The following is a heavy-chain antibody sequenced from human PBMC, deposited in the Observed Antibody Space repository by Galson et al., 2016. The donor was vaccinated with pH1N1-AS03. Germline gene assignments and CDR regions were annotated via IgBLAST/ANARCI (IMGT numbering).Heavy chain of an antibody. Sequence: SLRLSCAASGFTFSNYEMNWVRQAPGKGLEYVSAISGNGYSTYYANSVKGRFTISRDNSKSTLFLQMGSLRPEDRAVYYCARGPVSYSNYWFPPPDYWGQGTLVTVSS. J-gene: IGHJ4*02. CDR2: ISGNGYST. V-gene: IGHV3-64*01. CDR1: GFTFSNYE. D-gene: IGHD6-13*01. CDR3: ARGPVSYSNYWFPPPDY.